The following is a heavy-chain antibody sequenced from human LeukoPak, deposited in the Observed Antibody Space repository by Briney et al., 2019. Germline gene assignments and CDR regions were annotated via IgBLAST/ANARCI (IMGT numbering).Heavy chain of an antibody. V-gene: IGHV3-73*01. CDR2: IRDKANSYAT. D-gene: IGHD2-2*01. J-gene: IGHJ4*02. Sequence: GGSLRLSCAASGFTFSGSAIHWVRQASGKGLEWVGRIRDKANSYATAYIASVKGRFTISRDDSKNTAYLQMSSLKTEDTAVYYCTRWDCTTTGCYPFDYWGQGTLSPSPQ. CDR1: GFTFSGSA. CDR3: TRWDCTTTGCYPFDY.